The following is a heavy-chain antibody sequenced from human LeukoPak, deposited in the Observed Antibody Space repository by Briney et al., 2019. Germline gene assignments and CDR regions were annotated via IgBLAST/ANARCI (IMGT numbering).Heavy chain of an antibody. Sequence: GGSLRLSCAASGFTFSSYWMNWARQAPGKGLEWVASINHNGNVNYYVDSVKGRFTISRDNSKNTLYLQMNSLRAEDTAVYYCAIGLVVPAAIEVPAPPAGMDVWGQGTTVTVSS. CDR3: AIGLVVPAAIEVPAPPAGMDV. CDR2: INHNGNVN. V-gene: IGHV3-7*03. J-gene: IGHJ6*02. D-gene: IGHD2-2*01. CDR1: GFTFSSYW.